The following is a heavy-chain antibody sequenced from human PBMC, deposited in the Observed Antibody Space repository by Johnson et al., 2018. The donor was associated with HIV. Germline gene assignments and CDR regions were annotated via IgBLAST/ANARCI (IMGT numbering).Heavy chain of an antibody. CDR2: IRYAGSNK. Sequence: QMLLVESGGGVVQPGGSLRLSCAASGFTFISYGMHWVRQAPGKGLEWVAFIRYAGSNKYYADSVKGRLTISRDNSKNTRYLQMNSLRAEDTAVYYCAKDRGYGGNLDAFDIWGQGTMVTVSS. CDR1: GFTFISYG. J-gene: IGHJ3*02. D-gene: IGHD4-23*01. V-gene: IGHV3-30*02. CDR3: AKDRGYGGNLDAFDI.